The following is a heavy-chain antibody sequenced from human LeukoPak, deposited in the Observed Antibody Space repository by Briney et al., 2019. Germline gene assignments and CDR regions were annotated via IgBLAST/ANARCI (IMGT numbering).Heavy chain of an antibody. CDR1: GFTFDNYA. CDR3: AKGRHYYGSGLEY. CDR2: ISWNSGSI. D-gene: IGHD3-10*01. Sequence: PGGSLRLTCAASGFTFDNYAMHWVRQAPGNGLDWVSGISWNSGSIGYADSVKGRFTISRDNAKNSLYLQMNSLRAEDTALYYCAKGRHYYGSGLEYWGQGTLVTVSS. V-gene: IGHV3-9*01. J-gene: IGHJ4*02.